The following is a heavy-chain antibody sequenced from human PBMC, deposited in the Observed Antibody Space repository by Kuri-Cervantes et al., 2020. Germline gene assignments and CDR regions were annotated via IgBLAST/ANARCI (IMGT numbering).Heavy chain of an antibody. CDR3: VRTKGTQNYMDV. J-gene: IGHJ6*03. Sequence: GGSLRLSCAASGFTFSRFAMHWVRQAPGTGLEWVAVISHDGSNKNYADSVKGRFTISRDNSKNTLYVQMNSLRVEDTAVYYCVRTKGTQNYMDVWGKGTTVTVSS. CDR2: ISHDGSNK. CDR1: GFTFSRFA. V-gene: IGHV3-30-3*01.